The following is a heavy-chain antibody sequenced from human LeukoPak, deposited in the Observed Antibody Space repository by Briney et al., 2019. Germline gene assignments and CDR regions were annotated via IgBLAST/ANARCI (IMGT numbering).Heavy chain of an antibody. D-gene: IGHD4-17*01. CDR3: AKVPPTSVTREGMNV. V-gene: IGHV3-30*18. CDR2: ISYDGEKT. J-gene: IGHJ6*02. Sequence: GRSLRLSCAAYGFTFSSSGMHWVRQAPGKGLEWVAVISYDGEKTYYGDSVKGRFTISRDNSKNTLFLHMNSLRVDDTAVYYCAKVPPTSVTREGMNVWGQGTMVRVSS. CDR1: GFTFSSSG.